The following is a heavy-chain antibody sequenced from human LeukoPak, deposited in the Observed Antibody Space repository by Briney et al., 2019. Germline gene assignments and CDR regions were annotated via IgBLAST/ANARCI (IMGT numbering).Heavy chain of an antibody. CDR2: IYYSGST. CDR1: GGSISSDNYY. D-gene: IGHD6-19*01. J-gene: IGHJ4*02. CDR3: ASQRAVAGTVPFDY. Sequence: SETLSLTCTVSGGSISSDNYYWGWIRQPPGKGLEFIGSIYYSGSTYYNPSLKSRVTISVNTSKNQFSLKLSSVTAADTAVYYCASQRAVAGTVPFDYWGQGTLVTVSS. V-gene: IGHV4-39*07.